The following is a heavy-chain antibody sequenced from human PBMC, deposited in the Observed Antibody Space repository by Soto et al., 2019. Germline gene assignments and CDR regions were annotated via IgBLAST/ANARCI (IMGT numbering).Heavy chain of an antibody. CDR1: GGSISISNW. CDR3: ARGGYYFFMDV. Sequence: QVQLQESGPGLVKPSETLSLTCAVSGGSISISNWWGWVRQTPGKGLEWLGQIHHSGSTNYSPSLTSRVTISVHNSKNQFSLKMNSVTAADAAVYYCARGGYYFFMDVWVKGTTVTVSS. CDR2: IHHSGST. D-gene: IGHD1-26*01. V-gene: IGHV4-4*02. J-gene: IGHJ6*03.